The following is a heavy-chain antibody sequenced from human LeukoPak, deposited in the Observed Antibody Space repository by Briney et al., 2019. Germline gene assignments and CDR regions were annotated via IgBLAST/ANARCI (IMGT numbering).Heavy chain of an antibody. D-gene: IGHD5-12*01. CDR3: ARGVPDRGSRGYD. Sequence: ASVKVSCKASGYTFTSYGINWVRQAPGQGLEWMGWISTYNGNTNYAQKLQGRVTMTTDTSTSTAYMELRSLTFDGTAVYYRARGVPDRGSRGYDWGQGTLVTVSS. V-gene: IGHV1-18*01. CDR1: GYTFTSYG. CDR2: ISTYNGNT. J-gene: IGHJ4*02.